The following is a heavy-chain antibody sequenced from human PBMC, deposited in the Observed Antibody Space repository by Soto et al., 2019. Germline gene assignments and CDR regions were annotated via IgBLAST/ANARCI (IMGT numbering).Heavy chain of an antibody. Sequence: SETLSLTCTVSSASISSSSYTWGWIRQPPGKGLEWIGSIYYSGITYYNPSLNSRVTVSVDTSKNQFSLKVTSVTAADTAVYYCARGHIAAADYWGQGTLVTVSS. CDR3: ARGHIAAADY. D-gene: IGHD6-13*01. CDR1: SASISSSSYT. V-gene: IGHV4-39*01. J-gene: IGHJ4*02. CDR2: IYYSGIT.